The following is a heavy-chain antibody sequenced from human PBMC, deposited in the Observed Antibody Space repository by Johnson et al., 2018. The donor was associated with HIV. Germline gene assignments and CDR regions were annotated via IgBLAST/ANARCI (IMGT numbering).Heavy chain of an antibody. D-gene: IGHD1-26*01. CDR3: ANDWGWELDGGAFDI. V-gene: IGHV3-30*18. Sequence: VQLVESGGGLVQPGGSLRLSCAASGFTVSNNYMSWVRQAPGTGLEWVAVLSYDGSNKYYADSVKCRFTISRDNSKNTLYLQMNSLRAEDTAVYYCANDWGWELDGGAFDIWGQGTMVTVSS. J-gene: IGHJ3*02. CDR1: GFTVSNNY. CDR2: LSYDGSNK.